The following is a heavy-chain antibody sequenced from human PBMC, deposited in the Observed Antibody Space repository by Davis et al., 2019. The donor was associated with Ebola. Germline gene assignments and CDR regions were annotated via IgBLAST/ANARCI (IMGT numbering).Heavy chain of an antibody. CDR1: GFTFSSYS. D-gene: IGHD3-22*01. J-gene: IGHJ4*02. V-gene: IGHV3-21*01. Sequence: GESLKISCAASGFTFSSYSMNWVRQAPGKGLAWVSFISSSSSYIYYADSVKGRFTISRDNAKNSLYLQMNSLRAEDTAVYYCACWDEYHDSRGYYYFDYWGQGTLVTVSS. CDR3: ACWDEYHDSRGYYYFDY. CDR2: ISSSSSYI.